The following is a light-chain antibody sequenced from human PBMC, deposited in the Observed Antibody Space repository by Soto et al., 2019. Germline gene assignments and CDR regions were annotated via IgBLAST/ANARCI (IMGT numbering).Light chain of an antibody. V-gene: IGKV1-39*01. CDR2: AAS. Sequence: DIQMTQSPSSLSASVGDRVTITCRASQSISIYVNWYQQKPGKAPKLLIYAASSLRSGVPSRFCGSGSGTEFTLTINRLQPEDCATYFCQQSYNASYTFGPGTKVDIK. J-gene: IGKJ3*01. CDR3: QQSYNASYT. CDR1: QSISIY.